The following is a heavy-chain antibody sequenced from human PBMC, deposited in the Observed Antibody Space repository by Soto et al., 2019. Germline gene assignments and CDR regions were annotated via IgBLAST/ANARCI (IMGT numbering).Heavy chain of an antibody. V-gene: IGHV3-7*01. CDR2: IKQDGGEK. D-gene: IGHD2-2*01. CDR1: GFTLSSYW. J-gene: IGHJ4*02. CDR3: ARGPEGYCSSTSCSINY. Sequence: GGSLRLSCEASGFTLSSYWMTWVRQAPGKGPEWVANIKQDGGEKYYVDSVKGRFTISRDNAKNSLYLQMNSLRAEDTALYYCARGPEGYCSSTSCSINYWGQGTLVTVSS.